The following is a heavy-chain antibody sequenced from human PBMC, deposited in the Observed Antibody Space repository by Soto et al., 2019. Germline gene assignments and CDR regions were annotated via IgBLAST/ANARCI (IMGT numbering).Heavy chain of an antibody. CDR1: GVTFSDYY. CDR3: ARDVITYYYDSSGYSYFDY. Sequence: PGGSLRLSCAASGVTFSDYYRRWIRQAPGKGLEWVSYISRRSSAIYYADSVKGRFTISRDNAKNSLYLQMNSLRAEDTAVYYCARDVITYYYDSSGYSYFDYWGQGTLVTVSS. D-gene: IGHD3-22*01. V-gene: IGHV3-11*04. CDR2: ISRRSSAI. J-gene: IGHJ4*02.